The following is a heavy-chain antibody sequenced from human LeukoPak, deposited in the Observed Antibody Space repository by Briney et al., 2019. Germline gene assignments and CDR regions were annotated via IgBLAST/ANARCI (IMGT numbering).Heavy chain of an antibody. J-gene: IGHJ4*02. CDR3: ARATSYTGHLGW. Sequence: SETLSLTCTVSGGSITNYYWSWIRQPPGKGLEWIGYIYYSGSTNYNPSLKSRVTISVDTSKKQFSLSLSSVTAADTAVYYCARATSYTGHLGWWGQGTLVTVSS. V-gene: IGHV4-59*08. CDR2: IYYSGST. CDR1: GGSITNYY. D-gene: IGHD6-19*01.